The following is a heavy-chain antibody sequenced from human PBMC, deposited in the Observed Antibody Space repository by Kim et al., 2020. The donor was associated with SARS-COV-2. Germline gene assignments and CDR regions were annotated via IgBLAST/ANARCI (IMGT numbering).Heavy chain of an antibody. CDR1: GGTFSSYA. Sequence: SVKVSCKASGGTFSSYAISWVRQAPGQGLEWMGRIIPILGIANYAQKFQGRVTITADKSTSTAYMELSSLRSEDTAVYYCAREDPYSGSYYDDYWGQGTLVTVSS. J-gene: IGHJ4*02. V-gene: IGHV1-69*04. D-gene: IGHD1-26*01. CDR3: AREDPYSGSYYDDY. CDR2: IIPILGIA.